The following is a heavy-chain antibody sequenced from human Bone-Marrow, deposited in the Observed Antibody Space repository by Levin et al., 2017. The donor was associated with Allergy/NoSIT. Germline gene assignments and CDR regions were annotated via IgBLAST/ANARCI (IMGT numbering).Heavy chain of an antibody. J-gene: IGHJ6*04. CDR1: GFTVSRNF. V-gene: IGHV3-66*02. Sequence: PGGSLRLSCAASGFTVSRNFMTWVRQAPGKGLECVSFIYSGGGTYHADSVKGRFTISRDTSKNTLYLQMNSLRAEDTAVYYCARKTGTVMALPGDVWGKGTTVTVSS. CDR3: ARKTGTVMALPGDV. D-gene: IGHD3-10*01. CDR2: IYSGGGT.